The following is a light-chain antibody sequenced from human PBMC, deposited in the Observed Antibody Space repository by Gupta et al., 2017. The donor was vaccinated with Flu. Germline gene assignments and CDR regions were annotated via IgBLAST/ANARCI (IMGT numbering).Light chain of an antibody. CDR1: QSVSSN. Sequence: STATLSVSPGERATLSCRASQSVSSNLAWYQQKPGLAPRLLIYGASTRTAGIPARFSGSGSGTEFTLTISSLQSEDFAVYYCQQYNNWYTFGQGTKLEIK. V-gene: IGKV3-15*01. J-gene: IGKJ2*01. CDR2: GAS. CDR3: QQYNNWYT.